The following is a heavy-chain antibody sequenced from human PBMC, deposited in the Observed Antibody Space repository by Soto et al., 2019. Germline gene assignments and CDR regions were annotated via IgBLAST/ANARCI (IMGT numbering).Heavy chain of an antibody. Sequence: EVHLLESGGGLVQPGESLRLSCGGSGFTFSSCVMTWVRQAPGKGLEWVSCISDSGAGTHYADSVKGRFTISRDNSKNTMYLQMNNLRAEDPGVYYCAKGLSNGRWYAADWGQGTLFTVSS. CDR3: AKGLSNGRWYAAD. CDR1: GFTFSSCV. CDR2: ISDSGAGT. D-gene: IGHD6-13*01. V-gene: IGHV3-23*01. J-gene: IGHJ4*02.